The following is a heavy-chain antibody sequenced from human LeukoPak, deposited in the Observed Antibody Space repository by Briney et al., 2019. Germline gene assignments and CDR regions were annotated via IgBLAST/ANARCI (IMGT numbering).Heavy chain of an antibody. Sequence: ASVKVSCKASGYTFTTYYIHWVRQAPGQGLEWMGIINPSGGSTSYAQKFQGRVTMTRDTSTSTVYMELSSLRSEDTAVYYCARDLGSSWYEVYYYYGMDVWGQGTTVTVSS. CDR2: INPSGGST. J-gene: IGHJ6*02. D-gene: IGHD6-13*01. CDR3: ARDLGSSWYEVYYYYGMDV. V-gene: IGHV1-46*01. CDR1: GYTFTTYY.